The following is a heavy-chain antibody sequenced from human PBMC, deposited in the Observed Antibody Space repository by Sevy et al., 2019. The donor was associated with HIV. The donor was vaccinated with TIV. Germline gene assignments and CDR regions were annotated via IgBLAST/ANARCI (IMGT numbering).Heavy chain of an antibody. CDR2: IYHSGST. Sequence: SETLSLTCAVSGYSISSAYSWGWIRQPPGKGLEWIGNIYHSGSTYYNPSLNSRVTISVDTSKNQFSLKLNSVTAAATAVYYWASFGRLLIISGDTFEIWGQGTMVTVSS. CDR1: GYSISSAYS. J-gene: IGHJ3*02. V-gene: IGHV4-38-2*01. CDR3: ASFGRLLIISGDTFEI. D-gene: IGHD3-9*01.